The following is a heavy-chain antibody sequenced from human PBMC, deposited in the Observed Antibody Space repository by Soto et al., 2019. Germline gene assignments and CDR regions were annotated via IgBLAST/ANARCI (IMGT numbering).Heavy chain of an antibody. CDR1: GFTFTSSA. CDR2: IVVGSGNT. D-gene: IGHD2-2*01. Sequence: ASVKVSCKASGFTFTSSAVQWVRQARGQRLEWIGWIVVGSGNTNYAQKFQERVTITRDMSTSTAYMELSSLRSEDTAVYYCAADRPEVPTYRDYYYYGMDVWGQGTTVTVSS. V-gene: IGHV1-58*01. J-gene: IGHJ6*02. CDR3: AADRPEVPTYRDYYYYGMDV.